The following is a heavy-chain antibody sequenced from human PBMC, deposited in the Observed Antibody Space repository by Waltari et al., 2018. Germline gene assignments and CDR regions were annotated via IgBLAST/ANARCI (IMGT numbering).Heavy chain of an antibody. CDR3: ARDQAVATRPDFDY. Sequence: EVQLVESGGGLVKPGGSLRLSCAASGFTFSSYSMNWVRQAPGKGLEWVSSISSSRSYIYYADSVKGRFTIARDNAKNSLYLQMNSLRAEDTAVYYCARDQAVATRPDFDYWGQGTLVTVSS. CDR1: GFTFSSYS. CDR2: ISSSRSYI. J-gene: IGHJ4*02. D-gene: IGHD5-12*01. V-gene: IGHV3-21*01.